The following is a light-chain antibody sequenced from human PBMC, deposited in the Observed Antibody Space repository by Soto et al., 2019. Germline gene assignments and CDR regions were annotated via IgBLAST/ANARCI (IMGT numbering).Light chain of an antibody. CDR2: DTN. Sequence: QSVLTQPPSVSGAPRQGVTISCTGGKSNIEADHAVHWYQQLPATAPRLLIYDTNNRPSGVPDRFSGSRSGTSASLAIFGLQAVDEADYYCQSYDTSLGQSVFGTGTKVTVL. V-gene: IGLV1-40*01. J-gene: IGLJ1*01. CDR1: KSNIEADHA. CDR3: QSYDTSLGQSV.